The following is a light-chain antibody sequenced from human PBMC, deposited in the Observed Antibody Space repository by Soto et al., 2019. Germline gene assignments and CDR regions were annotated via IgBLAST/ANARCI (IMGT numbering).Light chain of an antibody. J-gene: IGKJ4*01. CDR1: QNVNNN. CDR3: QQYLSCPLT. V-gene: IGKV3-15*01. Sequence: EIVMTQSPASLPVSPGERATLSCRASQNVNNNLAWYQQKPGQAPRLLIHGASTRASGIPGTFSGSGSGTEFTLTISSLQSEDFAVYYCQQYLSCPLTFRRGTKV. CDR2: GAS.